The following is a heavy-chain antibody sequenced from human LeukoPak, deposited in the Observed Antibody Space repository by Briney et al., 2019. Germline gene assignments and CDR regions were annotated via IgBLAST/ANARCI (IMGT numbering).Heavy chain of an antibody. Sequence: GGSLRLSCAASGFTFSSYAMHWVRQAPGKGLEWVAVISYDGSNKYYADSVKGRFTISRDNSKNTLYLQMNSLRAEDTAVYYCARDYWWNYDYWGQGTLVTVSS. CDR1: GFTFSSYA. D-gene: IGHD1-7*01. CDR2: ISYDGSNK. J-gene: IGHJ4*02. CDR3: ARDYWWNYDY. V-gene: IGHV3-30*04.